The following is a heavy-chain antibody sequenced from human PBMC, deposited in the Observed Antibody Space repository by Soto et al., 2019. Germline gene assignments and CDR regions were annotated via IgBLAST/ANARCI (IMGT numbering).Heavy chain of an antibody. Sequence: SETLSLTCTVSGGSISSSSYYWGWIRQPPGKGLEWIGSIYYSGSTYYNPSLKSRVTISVDTSKNQFSLKLSSVTAADTAVYYCASKVHYVWGSYAGGYFDYWGQGTLVTVSS. D-gene: IGHD3-16*01. CDR1: GGSISSSSYY. CDR2: IYYSGST. V-gene: IGHV4-39*01. CDR3: ASKVHYVWGSYAGGYFDY. J-gene: IGHJ4*02.